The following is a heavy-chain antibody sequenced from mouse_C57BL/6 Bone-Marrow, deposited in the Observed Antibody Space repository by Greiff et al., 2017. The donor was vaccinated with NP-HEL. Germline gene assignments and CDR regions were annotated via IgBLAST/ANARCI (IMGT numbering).Heavy chain of an antibody. CDR3: TPLYGNYDAMDY. CDR2: IRNKANNHAT. CDR1: GFTFSDAW. Sequence: EVHLVESGGGLVQPGGSMKLSCAASGFTFSDAWMDWVRQSPEKGLEWVAEIRNKANNHATYYAESVKGRFTISRDDSKSSVYLQMNSLRAEDTGIYYCTPLYGNYDAMDYWGQGTSVTVSS. D-gene: IGHD2-1*01. J-gene: IGHJ4*01. V-gene: IGHV6-6*01.